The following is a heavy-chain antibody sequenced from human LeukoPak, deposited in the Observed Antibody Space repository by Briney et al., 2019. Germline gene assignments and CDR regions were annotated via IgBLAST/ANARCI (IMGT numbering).Heavy chain of an antibody. D-gene: IGHD3-22*01. Sequence: SETLSLTCTVSGGSISSSSYYWGWIRQPPGKGLEWIGSIYYSGSTYYNPSLKSRVTISVDTSKNQFSLKLSSVTAADTAVYYCASTGHYYDSSGDAVCPIDPWGQGTLVTVSS. CDR1: GGSISSSSYY. J-gene: IGHJ5*02. CDR3: ASTGHYYDSSGDAVCPIDP. V-gene: IGHV4-39*07. CDR2: IYYSGST.